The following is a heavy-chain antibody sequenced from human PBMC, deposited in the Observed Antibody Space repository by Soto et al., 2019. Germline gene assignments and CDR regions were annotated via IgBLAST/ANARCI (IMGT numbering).Heavy chain of an antibody. D-gene: IGHD2-2*01. Sequence: TSETLSLTCTVSGGSISSYYWSWIRQPPVKGLEWIGYIYYSGSTNYNPSLKSRVTISVDTSKNQFSLKLSSVTAADTAVYYCARFSSREYFDYWGQGTLVTVSS. CDR2: IYYSGST. V-gene: IGHV4-59*01. CDR3: ARFSSREYFDY. CDR1: GGSISSYY. J-gene: IGHJ4*02.